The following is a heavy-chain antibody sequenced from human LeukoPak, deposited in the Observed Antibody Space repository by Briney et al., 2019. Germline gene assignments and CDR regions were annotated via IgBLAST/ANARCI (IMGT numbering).Heavy chain of an antibody. V-gene: IGHV3-7*01. CDR1: GFTFSSYW. J-gene: IGHJ6*03. Sequence: GGSLRLSCAASGFTFSSYWMSWVRQAPGKGLEWVANIKQDGSEKYYVDSVKGRFTISRDNAKNSLYLQMNSLRAEDTAVYYCARQRTGTTSEYYYYYMDVWGKGTTVTVPS. CDR2: IKQDGSEK. D-gene: IGHD1-7*01. CDR3: ARQRTGTTSEYYYYYMDV.